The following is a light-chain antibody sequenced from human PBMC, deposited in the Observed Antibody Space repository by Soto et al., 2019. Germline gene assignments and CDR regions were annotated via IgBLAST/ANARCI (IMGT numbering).Light chain of an antibody. CDR1: QSVNSN. Sequence: EIVMTQSPATLSVSPGERATLSCRASQSVNSNLAWYQQKPGQAPRLLIYGASTRVAGIPARFSGSGSGTEFSLTISSLQSEDFAVYYCQQYAGSPRTFGQGTKLEIK. V-gene: IGKV3-15*01. CDR3: QQYAGSPRT. CDR2: GAS. J-gene: IGKJ2*01.